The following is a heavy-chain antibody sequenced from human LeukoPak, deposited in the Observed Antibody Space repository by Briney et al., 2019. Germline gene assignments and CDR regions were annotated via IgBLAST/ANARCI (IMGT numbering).Heavy chain of an antibody. CDR2: IKQDGSGK. J-gene: IGHJ4*02. CDR1: GFTFSSYW. Sequence: PGGSLRLSCAASGFTFSSYWMSWVRQAPGKGLEWVANIKQDGSGKYYVDSVKGRFTISRDNAKNSLYLQMNSLRAEDTAVYYCARAPYCGGDCYYFDYWGQGTLVTVSS. D-gene: IGHD2-21*02. V-gene: IGHV3-7*01. CDR3: ARAPYCGGDCYYFDY.